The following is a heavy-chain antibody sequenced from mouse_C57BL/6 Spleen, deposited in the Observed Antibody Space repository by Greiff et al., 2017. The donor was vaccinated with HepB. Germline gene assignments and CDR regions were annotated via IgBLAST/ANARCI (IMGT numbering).Heavy chain of an antibody. CDR2: IWRGGST. V-gene: IGHV2-5*01. CDR3: ATLYDGYSYYYAMDY. CDR1: GFSLTSYG. Sequence: QVQLQQSGPGLVQPSQSLSITCTVSGFSLTSYGVHWVRQSPGKGLEWLGVIWRGGSTDYNAAFMSRLSITKDNSKSQVFFKMNRLQADDTAIYYCATLYDGYSYYYAMDYWGQGTSVTVSS. D-gene: IGHD2-3*01. J-gene: IGHJ4*01.